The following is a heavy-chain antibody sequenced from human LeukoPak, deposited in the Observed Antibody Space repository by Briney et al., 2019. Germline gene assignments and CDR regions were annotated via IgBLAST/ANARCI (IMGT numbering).Heavy chain of an antibody. D-gene: IGHD2-15*01. Sequence: GGSLRLSCAASGFTFSTYAMSWVRQAPGKGLEWVSTISGNGVSTYYANSVKGRFTISRDNSKNTLYLQMNSLRAEDTAVYYCAKSIRVANFDYWGQGTLVTVSS. CDR1: GFTFSTYA. CDR3: AKSIRVANFDY. J-gene: IGHJ4*02. CDR2: ISGNGVST. V-gene: IGHV3-23*01.